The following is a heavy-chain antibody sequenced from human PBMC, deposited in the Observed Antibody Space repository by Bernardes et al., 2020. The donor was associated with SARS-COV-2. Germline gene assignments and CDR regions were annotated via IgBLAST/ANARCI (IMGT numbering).Heavy chain of an antibody. V-gene: IGHV1-2*02. J-gene: IGHJ3*02. Sequence: ASVKVSCKASGYSFTDYHIHWVRQAPGQGLEWMGWIYPNTGGTNYAQNFQGRVTMTRDTSIATAYMELSRLTFDDTAVYYCVSVTWRQLDGFDTWGQGTMVTVSS. D-gene: IGHD5-18*01. CDR3: VSVTWRQLDGFDT. CDR2: IYPNTGGT. CDR1: GYSFTDYH.